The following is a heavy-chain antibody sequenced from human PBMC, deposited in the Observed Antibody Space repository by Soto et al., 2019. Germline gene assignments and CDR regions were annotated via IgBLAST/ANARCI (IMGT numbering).Heavy chain of an antibody. CDR3: AKGVRYFDWLGPTDAFDF. Sequence: ASVKVSCKASGDPFLSYGISWVRQAPGQGSEWMGWIIAYNGNTNYAQKRQGRVAMTADTSTSTAYMELRRLRSDDTAVYYCAKGVRYFDWLGPTDAFDFWGQGTRVTVSS. CDR1: GDPFLSYG. J-gene: IGHJ3*01. CDR2: IIAYNGNT. V-gene: IGHV1-18*04. D-gene: IGHD3-9*01.